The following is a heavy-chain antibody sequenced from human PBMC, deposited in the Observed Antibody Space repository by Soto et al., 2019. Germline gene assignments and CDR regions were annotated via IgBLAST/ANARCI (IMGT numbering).Heavy chain of an antibody. V-gene: IGHV2-26*01. CDR1: VFSLSNARMG. J-gene: IGHJ5*02. D-gene: IGHD3-3*01. CDR3: ARIFRATLEVDP. Sequence: QVTLKESGPVLVKPTETLTLTCTVSVFSLSNARMGVSWIRQPPGKALEWLAHIFSNDEKSYSTSLKSRLTISKDTSKSQVVLTMTNMDPVDTATYYCARIFRATLEVDPWGQGTLGPVSS. CDR2: IFSNDEK.